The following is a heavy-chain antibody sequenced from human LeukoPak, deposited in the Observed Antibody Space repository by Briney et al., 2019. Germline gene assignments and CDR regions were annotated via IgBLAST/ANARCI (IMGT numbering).Heavy chain of an antibody. CDR1: GVTFSGYF. D-gene: IGHD4/OR15-4a*01. CDR3: AKDQGLNHGFDV. Sequence: KPGGSPRLSCAASGVTFSGYFMNWVRQPPGKGLEWVSSISSGSSYIYYADSVKRRFSISTDNAKNSLYLQMSTLGAEDTAVYYCAKDQGLNHGFDVWGQGTMVTVSS. CDR2: ISSGSSYI. V-gene: IGHV3-21*01. J-gene: IGHJ3*01.